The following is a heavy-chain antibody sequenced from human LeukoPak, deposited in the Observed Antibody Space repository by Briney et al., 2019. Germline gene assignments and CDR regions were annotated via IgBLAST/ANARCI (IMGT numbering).Heavy chain of an antibody. J-gene: IGHJ4*02. CDR3: ARYRLVGATAFDY. CDR2: INHSGST. Sequence: SDTLSLTCTVSGGSISSYYWSWIRQPPGKGLEWIGEINHSGSTNYNPSLKSRVTISVDTSKNQFSLKLSSVTAADTAVYYCARYRLVGATAFDYWGQGTLVTVSS. CDR1: GGSISSYY. D-gene: IGHD1-26*01. V-gene: IGHV4-34*01.